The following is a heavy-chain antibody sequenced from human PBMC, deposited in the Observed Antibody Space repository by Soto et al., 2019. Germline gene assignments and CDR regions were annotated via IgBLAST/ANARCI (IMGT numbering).Heavy chain of an antibody. D-gene: IGHD6-13*01. V-gene: IGHV3-23*01. CDR1: GFTFSSYA. CDR3: AKDLTSSWYGLGYYFDY. Sequence: GGSLRLSCAASGFTFSSYAMSWVRQAPGKGLEWVSAISGSGGSTYYADSVKGRFTISRDNSKNTLYLQMNSLRAEDTAVYYCAKDLTSSWYGLGYYFDYWGHGTLVTVSS. J-gene: IGHJ4*01. CDR2: ISGSGGST.